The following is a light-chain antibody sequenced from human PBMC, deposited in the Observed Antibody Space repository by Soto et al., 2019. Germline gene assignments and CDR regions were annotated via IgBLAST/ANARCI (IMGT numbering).Light chain of an antibody. CDR1: QNIDNK. CDR3: QQYYNWPRT. Sequence: EIVMTHSPATLSVCPWEIATLSCRASQNIDNKLVWYQQKPGQVPRLLIYGASSRPTGIPDRFSGSGSGTEFTLTITSLQSEDFAIYYCQQYYNWPRTFGQGTKVDIK. V-gene: IGKV3D-15*01. J-gene: IGKJ1*01. CDR2: GAS.